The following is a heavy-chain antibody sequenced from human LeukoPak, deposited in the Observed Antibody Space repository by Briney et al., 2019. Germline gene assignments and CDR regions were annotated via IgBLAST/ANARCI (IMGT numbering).Heavy chain of an antibody. J-gene: IGHJ4*02. Sequence: HPGGSLRLSWAASGFTFSSYDMNWVRQAPGKGLEWVSYISPSSTRIDYAASVRGRLTISRDNAKRSLYLQMSSLRAEDTAVYYCARMNYVSSGWGAPFDDWGQGTLVTVSS. D-gene: IGHD3-16*01. CDR3: ARMNYVSSGWGAPFDD. CDR2: ISPSSTRI. CDR1: GFTFSSYD. V-gene: IGHV3-48*04.